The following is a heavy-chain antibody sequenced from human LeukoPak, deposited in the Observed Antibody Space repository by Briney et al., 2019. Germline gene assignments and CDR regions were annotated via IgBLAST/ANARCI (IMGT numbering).Heavy chain of an antibody. Sequence: GGSLRLSCAASGFTVSSNYMSWVRQAPGKGLEWVSAISGSGGSTYYADSVKGRFTISRDNSKNTLYLQMNSLRAEDTAVYYCAKRRGSYGDDYWGQGTLVTVSS. J-gene: IGHJ4*02. V-gene: IGHV3-23*01. CDR2: ISGSGGST. D-gene: IGHD1-26*01. CDR1: GFTVSSNY. CDR3: AKRRGSYGDDY.